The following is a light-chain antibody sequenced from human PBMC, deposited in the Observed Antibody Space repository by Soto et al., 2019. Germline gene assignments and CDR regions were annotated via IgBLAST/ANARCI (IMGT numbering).Light chain of an antibody. Sequence: DIQITPAPFPPSASLGDGGTIPFRASQRISTWLAWYQQKPGKAPKLLIYDASTLQSGVPSRFSGSRSGTEFTLSISSLQPDDFATYYCQQFNSYPITFGQGTRLEIK. V-gene: IGKV1-5*01. CDR3: QQFNSYPIT. CDR2: DAS. CDR1: QRISTW. J-gene: IGKJ5*01.